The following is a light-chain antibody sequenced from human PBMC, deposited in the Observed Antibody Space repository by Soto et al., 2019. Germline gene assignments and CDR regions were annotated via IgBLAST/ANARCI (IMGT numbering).Light chain of an antibody. V-gene: IGLV1-40*01. CDR3: QSYDSSLSGPWV. Sequence: QTVVTQPPSVSGAPGQRVTISCTGSSSNIGAGYDVHWCQQLPGTAPKLLIYGNSNRPSGVPDRFSGSKSGTSASLAITGLQAEDEADYYCQSYDSSLSGPWVFGGGTKLTVL. CDR2: GNS. J-gene: IGLJ3*02. CDR1: SSNIGAGYD.